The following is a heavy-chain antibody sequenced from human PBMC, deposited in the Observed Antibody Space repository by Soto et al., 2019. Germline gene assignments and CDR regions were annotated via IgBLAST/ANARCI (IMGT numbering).Heavy chain of an antibody. Sequence: PSETLSLTCSVSGASIRSYYWHWIRQPPGKGLEWIGHISYSGSTNYNPSLKSRVTISVGTSKNQFSLKLSSVTAADTAIYYCARVTVFGVVISFDPWGQGTLVTVSS. CDR2: ISYSGST. CDR1: GASIRSYY. D-gene: IGHD3-3*01. V-gene: IGHV4-59*12. J-gene: IGHJ5*02. CDR3: ARVTVFGVVISFDP.